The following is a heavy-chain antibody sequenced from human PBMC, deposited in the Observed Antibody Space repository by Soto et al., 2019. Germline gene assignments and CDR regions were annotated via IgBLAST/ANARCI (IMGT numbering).Heavy chain of an antibody. CDR2: VSPSGTT. CDR3: ARDRGSYGMDV. CDR1: GDSISVGYY. V-gene: IGHV4-31*03. Sequence: QVQLQESGPGLVKPSQTLSLTCTVSGDSISVGYYWSWIRQHPGKGLEWIGYVSPSGTTYYNPSLKSRVSISTDRSKNQFSLEVSSVTAADTAVYYCARDRGSYGMDVWGQGTTVTVS. J-gene: IGHJ6*02.